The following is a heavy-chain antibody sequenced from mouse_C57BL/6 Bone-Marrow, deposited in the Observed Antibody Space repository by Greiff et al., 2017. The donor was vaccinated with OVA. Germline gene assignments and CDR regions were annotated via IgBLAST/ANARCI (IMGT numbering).Heavy chain of an antibody. D-gene: IGHD1-1*01. J-gene: IGHJ2*01. Sequence: QVQLQQPGAELVKPGASVKLSCKASGYTFTSYWMHWVKQRPGQGLEWIGMINPNSGSTNYNEKFKSKATLTVYKSSSTAYMQLSSLTSEDSAVYYCARDYGMYFDYWGQGTTLTVSS. CDR3: ARDYGMYFDY. CDR2: INPNSGST. CDR1: GYTFTSYW. V-gene: IGHV1-64*01.